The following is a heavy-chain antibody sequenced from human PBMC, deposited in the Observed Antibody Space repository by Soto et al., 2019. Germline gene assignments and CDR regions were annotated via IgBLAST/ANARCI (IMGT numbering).Heavy chain of an antibody. CDR2: GCYSGSA. D-gene: IGHD2-15*01. V-gene: IGHV4-59*11. CDR3: ARSFRFPVDYFDS. Sequence: SETLSLTCTVSGAAIDRHYGRWIRQPLGQGLGWIGQGCYSGSANYNPSLKRRVTISINTSQKQFSLTLTSGSAADTAVYYCARSFRFPVDYFDSWGQGTLVTVSS. J-gene: IGHJ4*02. CDR1: GAAIDRHY.